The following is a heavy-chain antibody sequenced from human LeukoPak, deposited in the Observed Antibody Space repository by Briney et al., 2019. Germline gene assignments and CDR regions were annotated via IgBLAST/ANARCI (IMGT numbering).Heavy chain of an antibody. D-gene: IGHD3-22*01. CDR3: AKDHYYDSSGYYSYFDY. J-gene: IGHJ4*02. Sequence: PGGSLRFSCAASGFTFSSYAMSWVRQAPGNGLEWVSAISGSGGSTYYADSVKGRYTISRDNSKNTLYLQMNSLRAEDTAVYYCAKDHYYDSSGYYSYFDYWGQGTLVTVSS. CDR1: GFTFSSYA. V-gene: IGHV3-23*01. CDR2: ISGSGGST.